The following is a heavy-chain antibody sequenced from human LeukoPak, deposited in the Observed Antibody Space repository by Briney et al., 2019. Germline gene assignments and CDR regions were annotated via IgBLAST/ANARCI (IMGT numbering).Heavy chain of an antibody. CDR3: ASTKTWELPIDY. Sequence: SVKVSCKASGYTFTGYYMHWVRQAPGQGLEWMGWINPNSGGTNYAQKFQGRVTMTRDTSISTSYMELSRPTSDDTAVYYCASTKTWELPIDYWGQGTLVTVSS. J-gene: IGHJ4*02. V-gene: IGHV1-2*02. CDR2: INPNSGGT. D-gene: IGHD1-26*01. CDR1: GYTFTGYY.